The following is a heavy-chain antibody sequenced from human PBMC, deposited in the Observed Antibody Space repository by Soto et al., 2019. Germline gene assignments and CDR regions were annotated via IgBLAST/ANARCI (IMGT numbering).Heavy chain of an antibody. CDR1: GFTFSSYA. V-gene: IGHV1-69*06. Sequence: VQLLESGGGLVQPGGSLRLSCAASGFTFSSYAISWVRQAPGQGLEWMGGIIPIFGTANYAQKFQGRVTITADKSTSTAYMELSSLRSEDTAVYYCARSYSSSWMGGYWGQGTLVTVSS. D-gene: IGHD6-13*01. CDR2: IIPIFGTA. CDR3: ARSYSSSWMGGY. J-gene: IGHJ4*02.